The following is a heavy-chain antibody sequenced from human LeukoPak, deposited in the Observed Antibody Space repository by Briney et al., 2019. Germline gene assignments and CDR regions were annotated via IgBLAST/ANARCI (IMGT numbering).Heavy chain of an antibody. J-gene: IGHJ3*02. Sequence: GGSLRLSCAASGFTFSSYAMSWVRQAPGKGLEWVSAISGSGGSTYYADSVKGRFTISRDNSKNTLYLQMNSLKAEDTAVYYCANYGSYVWGSYRYSGDAFDIWGQGTMVTVSS. D-gene: IGHD3-16*02. CDR1: GFTFSSYA. CDR2: ISGSGGST. V-gene: IGHV3-23*01. CDR3: ANYGSYVWGSYRYSGDAFDI.